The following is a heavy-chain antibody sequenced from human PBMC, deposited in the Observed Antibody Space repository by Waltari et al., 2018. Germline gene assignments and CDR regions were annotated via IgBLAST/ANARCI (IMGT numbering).Heavy chain of an antibody. Sequence: QAHLVQSGAVVKTPGSSVKVSCWAPGSTFGSYAHRWGRQARGQGLEWRGGIIPIFGTANYAQKFQSRGTITADESTSTAYMVLSSLRSEYTAVYYCTRDGLYGSGSSPWFDYWGQGTLVTVSS. V-gene: IGHV1-69*01. D-gene: IGHD3-10*01. J-gene: IGHJ4*02. CDR3: TRDGLYGSGSSPWFDY. CDR1: GSTFGSYA. CDR2: IIPIFGTA.